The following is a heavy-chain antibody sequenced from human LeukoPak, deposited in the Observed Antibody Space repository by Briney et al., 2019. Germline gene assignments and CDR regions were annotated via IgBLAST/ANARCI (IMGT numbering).Heavy chain of an antibody. J-gene: IGHJ4*02. V-gene: IGHV3-23*01. Sequence: PAGGSLRLSCAASGFSFSTSPMSWVRQPPGKGLEWVSAMNNGPGATFYRDSVRGRFTIPRDNSKNTLYLQMNSLRAEDTAVYYCAKSLMVSTKRYSSSWYSFDYWGQGTLVTVSS. CDR1: GFSFSTSP. D-gene: IGHD6-13*01. CDR3: AKSLMVSTKRYSSSWYSFDY. CDR2: MNNGPGAT.